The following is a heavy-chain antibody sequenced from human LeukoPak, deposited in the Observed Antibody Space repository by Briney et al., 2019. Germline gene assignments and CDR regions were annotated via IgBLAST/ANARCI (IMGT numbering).Heavy chain of an antibody. CDR1: GFTFSIYW. J-gene: IGHJ4*02. CDR3: ARFGTVTPELDDY. CDR2: INSDGRST. Sequence: SGGSLRLSCVASGFTFSIYWTHCVRQAPGKGMVWVSRINSDGRSTSYADFVKGRFTISRDNAKNTLYLQMNSRRAEDTAVYYCARFGTVTPELDDYWGQGTLVTVSS. D-gene: IGHD4-17*01. V-gene: IGHV3-74*01.